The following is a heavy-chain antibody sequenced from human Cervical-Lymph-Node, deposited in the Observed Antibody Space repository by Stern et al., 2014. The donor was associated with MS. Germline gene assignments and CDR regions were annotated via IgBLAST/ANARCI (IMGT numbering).Heavy chain of an antibody. D-gene: IGHD5-24*01. J-gene: IGHJ3*02. V-gene: IGHV1-18*01. CDR3: ARRDGYGTDAFDI. Sequence: VQLVESGAEVKKPGASVKVSCKASGYAFRTYGISWVRQAPGQGLEWMGWIDAYSGNTNYAQKVQGRVSVTTDTSTGTAYMDLRSLRSDDTAVYYCARRDGYGTDAFDIWGQGTMVTVSS. CDR2: IDAYSGNT. CDR1: GYAFRTYG.